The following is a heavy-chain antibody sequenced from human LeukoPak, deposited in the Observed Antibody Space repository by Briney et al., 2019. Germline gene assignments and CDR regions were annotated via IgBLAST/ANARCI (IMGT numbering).Heavy chain of an antibody. D-gene: IGHD3-3*01. J-gene: IGHJ5*02. CDR1: GGSFSGYY. V-gene: IGHV4-34*01. Sequence: SETLSLTCAVYGGSFSGYYWSWIRQPPGKGLEWIWEINHSGSTNYNPSLKSRVTISVDTSKNQFSLKLSSVTAADTAVYYCARETRPGVYYDFWSGQNWFDPWGQGTLVTVSS. CDR2: INHSGST. CDR3: ARETRPGVYYDFWSGQNWFDP.